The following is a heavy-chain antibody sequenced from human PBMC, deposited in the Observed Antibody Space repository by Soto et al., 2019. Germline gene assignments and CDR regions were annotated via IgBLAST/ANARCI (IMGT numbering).Heavy chain of an antibody. Sequence: GGSLRLSCAASGFTFSSYGMHWVRQAPGKGLEWVAVISHDGSNKYYGGSVKGRFTISRDNSENTLYLQMNSLRAEDTAVYYCQTLDYWGQGTLVTVSS. J-gene: IGHJ4*02. CDR2: ISHDGSNK. V-gene: IGHV3-30*03. CDR1: GFTFSSYG. CDR3: QTLDY.